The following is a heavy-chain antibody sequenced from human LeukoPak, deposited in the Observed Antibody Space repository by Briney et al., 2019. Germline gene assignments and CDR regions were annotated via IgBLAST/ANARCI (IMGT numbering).Heavy chain of an antibody. CDR2: INPANGYA. CDR1: GDTFTTYA. D-gene: IGHD5-24*01. Sequence: ASVKVSCKASGDTFTTYAMHWVRQAPGQTLEWLGWINPANGYARYSQELQGRVSITRDTSASAAYLELSSLRSEDTAVYYCAIRDGYRDCWGQGTLVTVSS. J-gene: IGHJ4*02. V-gene: IGHV1-3*03. CDR3: AIRDGYRDC.